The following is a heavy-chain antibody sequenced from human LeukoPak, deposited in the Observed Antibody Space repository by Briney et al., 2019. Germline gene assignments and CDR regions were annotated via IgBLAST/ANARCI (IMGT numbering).Heavy chain of an antibody. D-gene: IGHD6-13*01. CDR3: VRDPSYGSSWYYYMDV. CDR1: EFTFVRYA. Sequence: EGSLRLSCAASEFTFVRYAMNWVRQASGKGLEWVSYISSSSFKIGYADSVKGRFTISRDNSKNSLYLQMDSLRVEDTAVYYCVRDPSYGSSWYYYMDVWGKGTTVTVSS. J-gene: IGHJ6*03. V-gene: IGHV3-48*04. CDR2: ISSSSFKI.